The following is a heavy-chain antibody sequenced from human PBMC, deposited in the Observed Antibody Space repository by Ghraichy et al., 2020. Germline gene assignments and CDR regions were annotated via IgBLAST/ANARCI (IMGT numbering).Heavy chain of an antibody. CDR2: ISYDGSNK. Sequence: LSLTCAASGFTFSSYGMHWVRQAPGKGLEWVAVISYDGSNKYYADSVKGRFTISRDNSKNTLYLQMNSLRAEDTAVYYYAKDYTVTTYYYYGMDVWGQGTTVTVSS. J-gene: IGHJ6*02. D-gene: IGHD4-11*01. V-gene: IGHV3-30*18. CDR1: GFTFSSYG. CDR3: AKDYTVTTYYYYGMDV.